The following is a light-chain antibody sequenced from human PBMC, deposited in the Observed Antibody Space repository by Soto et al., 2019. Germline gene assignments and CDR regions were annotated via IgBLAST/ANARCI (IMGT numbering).Light chain of an antibody. CDR2: GAS. Sequence: EAVMTQAPGTPSLSPEERATLSCRASQSVSSSDLAWYHQKPGQAPRLLIYGASSRATGIPDTFSGSGSGTDFTLTISRLELEDFAVYYCQQYRSSGWRFGQGTK. CDR1: QSVSSSD. CDR3: QQYRSSGWR. V-gene: IGKV3-20*01. J-gene: IGKJ1*01.